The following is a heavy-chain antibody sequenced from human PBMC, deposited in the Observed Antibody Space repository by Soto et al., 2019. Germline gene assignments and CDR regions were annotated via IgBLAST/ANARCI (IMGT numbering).Heavy chain of an antibody. J-gene: IGHJ4*02. V-gene: IGHV3-30*03. CDR1: GFNFDNYG. Sequence: GGSLRLSCQASGFNFDNYGMHWVRQAPGKGLEWVAVISYDGSNKYYADSVKGRFTISRDNSKNTLYLQMNSLRAEDTAVYYCASDHSYSSSWYNYPAPGSTLFDYWGQGTLVTVSS. CDR2: ISYDGSNK. CDR3: ASDHSYSSSWYNYPAPGSTLFDY. D-gene: IGHD6-13*01.